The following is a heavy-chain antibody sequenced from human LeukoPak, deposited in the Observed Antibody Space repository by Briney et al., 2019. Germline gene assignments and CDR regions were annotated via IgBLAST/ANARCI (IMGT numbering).Heavy chain of an antibody. V-gene: IGHV3-30*03. D-gene: IGHD6-6*01. CDR1: GFTFSTYG. J-gene: IGHJ4*02. Sequence: GGSLRLSCTASGFTFSTYGMHWVRQAPGKGLEWVTLISYDGSTKYYSDSVKGRFTLSRDNSKNTLYLQMNSLRSEDTAVYYCARGPGSSESVDYWGQGTLVTVSS. CDR2: ISYDGSTK. CDR3: ARGPGSSESVDY.